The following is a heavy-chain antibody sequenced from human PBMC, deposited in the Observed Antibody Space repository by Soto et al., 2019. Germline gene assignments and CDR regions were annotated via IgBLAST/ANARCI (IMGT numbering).Heavy chain of an antibody. D-gene: IGHD3-16*02. Sequence: GGSLRLSCAASGFTFSSYSMNWVRQAPGKGLEWVSSISSSSSYIYYADSVKGRFTISRDNAKNSLYLQMNSLRAEDTAVYYCARDREYDYIWGSYRYTEFDYWGQGTLVTVSS. CDR3: ARDREYDYIWGSYRYTEFDY. CDR2: ISSSSSYI. CDR1: GFTFSSYS. V-gene: IGHV3-21*01. J-gene: IGHJ4*02.